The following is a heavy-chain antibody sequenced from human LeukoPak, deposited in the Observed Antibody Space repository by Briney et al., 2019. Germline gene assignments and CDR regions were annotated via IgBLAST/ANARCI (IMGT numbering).Heavy chain of an antibody. CDR2: ISYDGSNK. CDR1: GFTFSSYG. Sequence: GGSLRLSCAASGFTFSSYGMHWVRQAPGKGLEWVAVISYDGSNKYYADSVKGRFTISRDNSKNTLYLQMNSLRAEDTAVYYCAKDGPLPRPTGIDYWGQGTLVTVSS. CDR3: AKDGPLPRPTGIDY. J-gene: IGHJ4*02. D-gene: IGHD3-10*01. V-gene: IGHV3-30*18.